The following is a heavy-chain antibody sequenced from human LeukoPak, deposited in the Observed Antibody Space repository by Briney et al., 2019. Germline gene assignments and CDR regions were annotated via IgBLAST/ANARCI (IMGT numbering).Heavy chain of an antibody. CDR3: ARPYYYDSRIDP. J-gene: IGHJ5*02. D-gene: IGHD3-22*01. V-gene: IGHV4-30-4*01. Sequence: PSETLSLTCTVSGGSISSGDYYWSWIRPPPGTGLEWIGYTYCSGSTYYNPSLKSRAIISVDTSKNQFSLKLTSVTAADTAVYYCARPYYYDSRIDPWGQGTLVTVSS. CDR1: GGSISSGDYY. CDR2: TYCSGST.